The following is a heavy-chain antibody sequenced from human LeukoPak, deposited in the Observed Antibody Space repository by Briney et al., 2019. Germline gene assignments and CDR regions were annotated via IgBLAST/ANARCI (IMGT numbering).Heavy chain of an antibody. CDR1: GGSINSGDYY. V-gene: IGHV4-31*03. D-gene: IGHD5-12*01. Sequence: SQTLSLTCTVSGGSINSGDYYWTWIRQPPGKGLEWVGYIFGGGSTYYNSSLKSRVIISVDMSQNQFSLKLSSTTAADTAVYYCARAPVATPSEFDYWGQGTLVTVSS. CDR3: ARAPVATPSEFDY. CDR2: IFGGGST. J-gene: IGHJ4*02.